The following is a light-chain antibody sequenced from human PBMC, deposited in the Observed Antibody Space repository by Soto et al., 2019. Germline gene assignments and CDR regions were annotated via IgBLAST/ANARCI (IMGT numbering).Light chain of an antibody. CDR2: WAS. V-gene: IGKV4-1*01. Sequence: EIVLTQSPGTLSLSPGERATLSCRASQRVDSSYLAWYQQKPGQPPKLLIYWASTRESGVPDRFSGSGSGTDFTLTISSLQDEDVAVYYCQQYYDVPQNFGQGTKVEIK. CDR3: QQYYDVPQN. J-gene: IGKJ1*01. CDR1: QRVDSSY.